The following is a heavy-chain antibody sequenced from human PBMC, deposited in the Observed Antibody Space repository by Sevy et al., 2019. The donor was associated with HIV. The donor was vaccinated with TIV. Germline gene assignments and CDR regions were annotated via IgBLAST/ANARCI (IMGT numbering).Heavy chain of an antibody. D-gene: IGHD3-22*01. V-gene: IGHV3-23*01. CDR2: ISGSGGST. CDR3: AKEDYYDSSGYYYFDY. Sequence: GGSLRLSCAASGFTFSSYALSWVRQAPGKGLEWVSAISGSGGSTHYADSVKGRFSISRDKSKNTLYLQMNSLRAEDTAVYYCAKEDYYDSSGYYYFDYWGQGTLVTVSS. CDR1: GFTFSSYA. J-gene: IGHJ4*02.